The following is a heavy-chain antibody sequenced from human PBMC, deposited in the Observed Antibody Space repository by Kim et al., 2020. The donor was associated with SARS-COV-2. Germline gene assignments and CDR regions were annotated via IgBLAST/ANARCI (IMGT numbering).Heavy chain of an antibody. CDR3: ARTYYDFWSGYFSELDY. V-gene: IGHV3-30-3*01. CDR1: GFTFSSYA. Sequence: GGSLRLSCAASGFTFSSYAMHWVRQAPGKGLEWVAVISYDGSNKYYADSVKGRFTISRDNSKNTLYLQMNSLRAEDTAVYYCARTYYDFWSGYFSELDYWGQGTLVTVSS. CDR2: ISYDGSNK. J-gene: IGHJ4*02. D-gene: IGHD3-3*01.